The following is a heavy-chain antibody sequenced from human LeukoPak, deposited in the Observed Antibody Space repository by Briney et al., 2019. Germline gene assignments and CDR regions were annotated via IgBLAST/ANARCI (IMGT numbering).Heavy chain of an antibody. J-gene: IGHJ4*02. CDR2: IDSSSTI. CDR1: GFPFSEYS. CDR3: ARGPYDYGEYIDY. V-gene: IGHV3-69-1*01. Sequence: GSLRLSCAASGFPFSEYSMNWVRQAPGKGLEWVSYIDSSSTIYYADSVKGRFTISRDNAKNSLYLQLSSLRAEDTAVYYCARGPYDYGEYIDYWGQGTLVTVSS. D-gene: IGHD4-17*01.